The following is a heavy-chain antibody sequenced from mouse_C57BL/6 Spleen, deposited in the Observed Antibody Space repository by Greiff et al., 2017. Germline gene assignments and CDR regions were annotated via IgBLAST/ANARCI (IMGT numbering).Heavy chain of an antibody. J-gene: IGHJ2*01. CDR2: ISDGGSYT. CDR3: SRDLTYYSNLYDFDY. Sequence: EVMLVESGGGLVKPGGSLKLSCAASGFTFSSYAMSWVRQTPEKRLEWVATISDGGSYTSYPDNVKGRFTISRANAKNNLYLQMCHLKSEDTAMYYCSRDLTYYSNLYDFDYWGQGTTLTVSS. CDR1: GFTFSSYA. D-gene: IGHD2-5*01. V-gene: IGHV5-4*01.